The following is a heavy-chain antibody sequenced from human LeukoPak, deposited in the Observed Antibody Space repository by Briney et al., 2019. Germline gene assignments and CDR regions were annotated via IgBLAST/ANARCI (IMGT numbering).Heavy chain of an antibody. V-gene: IGHV4-34*01. J-gene: IGHJ2*01. CDR1: VGSFSGYY. CDR2: IDHSRGT. CDR3: ARRRYFDL. Sequence: SETLSLTCAVYVGSFSGYYWSWIRQPPGKGLEWIGEIDHSRGTNYNPSLKSRVTISVDTSKNQFSLKLSSVTAADTAVYYCARRRYFDLWGRGNLVTVSS.